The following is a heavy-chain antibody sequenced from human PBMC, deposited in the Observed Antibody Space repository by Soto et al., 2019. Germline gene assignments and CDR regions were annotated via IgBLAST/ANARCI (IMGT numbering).Heavy chain of an antibody. Sequence: KPSETLSLTCTVSGGSISSGGYYWSWIRQRPGKGLEWIGYIYYTGSTFYNPSVKSRVSISVAPSKIQFSLNLSSVTAADTAVYYCARALSGSYGLDYWGQGTLVTVSS. CDR1: GGSISSGGYY. CDR2: IYYTGST. J-gene: IGHJ4*02. V-gene: IGHV4-31*03. CDR3: ARALSGSYGLDY. D-gene: IGHD1-26*01.